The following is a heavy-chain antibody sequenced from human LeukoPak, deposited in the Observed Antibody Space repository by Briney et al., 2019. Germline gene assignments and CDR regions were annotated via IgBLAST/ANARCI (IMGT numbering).Heavy chain of an antibody. J-gene: IGHJ6*02. CDR1: GGSISSYY. CDR3: ARSPYGDYPSYYYGMDV. V-gene: IGHV4-59*08. CDR2: IYYSGST. D-gene: IGHD4-17*01. Sequence: SETLSLTCTVSGGSISSYYWSWIRQPPGEGLEWIGYIYYSGSTNYNPSLKSRVTISVDTSKNQFSLKLSSVTAADTAVYYCARSPYGDYPSYYYGMDVWGQGTTVTVSS.